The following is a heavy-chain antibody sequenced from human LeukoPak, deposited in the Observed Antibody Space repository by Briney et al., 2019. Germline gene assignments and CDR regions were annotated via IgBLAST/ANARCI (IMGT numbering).Heavy chain of an antibody. CDR2: INPSGGST. V-gene: IGHV1-46*01. Sequence: ASVKVSCKASGYTFTSYYMHWVRQAPGQGLEWMGIINPSGGSTSYAQKFQGRVTMTRGTSTSTVYMELSSLRSEDTAVYYCAREVHYDSSGYHDDYWGQGTLVTVSS. D-gene: IGHD3-22*01. CDR3: AREVHYDSSGYHDDY. CDR1: GYTFTSYY. J-gene: IGHJ4*02.